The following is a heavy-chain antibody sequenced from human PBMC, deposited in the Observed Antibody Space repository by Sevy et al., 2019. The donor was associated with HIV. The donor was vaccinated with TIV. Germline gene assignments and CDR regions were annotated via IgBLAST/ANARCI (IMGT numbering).Heavy chain of an antibody. D-gene: IGHD6-13*01. CDR1: GFTFSSYG. J-gene: IGHJ6*02. Sequence: GGSLRLSCAASGFTFSSYGMHWVRQAPGKGLEWVAVISYDGSNKYYADSVKGRFTISRDNSKNTLYLQMNSLRAEDTAVYYCAKDEGSSWPTRVPERYYYYYGMDVWGQGTTVTVSS. CDR2: ISYDGSNK. CDR3: AKDEGSSWPTRVPERYYYYYGMDV. V-gene: IGHV3-30*18.